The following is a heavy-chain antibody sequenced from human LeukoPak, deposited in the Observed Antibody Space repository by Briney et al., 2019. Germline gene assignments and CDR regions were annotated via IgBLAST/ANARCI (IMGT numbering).Heavy chain of an antibody. CDR1: GGTFSSYA. V-gene: IGHV1-69*13. CDR3: ARTWYHDFWSGIRGDYYYYMDV. J-gene: IGHJ6*03. CDR2: IIPIFGTA. D-gene: IGHD3-3*01. Sequence: PEASVKVSCKASGGTFSSYAISWVRQAPGQGLEWMGGIIPIFGTANYAQKFQGRVTITADESTSTAYMELSSLRSEDTAVYYCARTWYHDFWSGIRGDYYYYMDVWGKGTTVTVSS.